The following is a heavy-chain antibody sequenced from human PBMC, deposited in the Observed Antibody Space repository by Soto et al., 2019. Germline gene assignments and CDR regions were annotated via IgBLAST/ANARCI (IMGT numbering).Heavy chain of an antibody. Sequence: EVQLLESGGGLAQPGGSRRLSCAASEFTLSGHFMSWVRQPPGKGLEWVSIMFSGGSTDYADSVKCRFIISRDNPRNILYLQMNNLSAEDTATYYCAKIYGSGSDHWGQGALVIVSS. CDR3: AKIYGSGSDH. D-gene: IGHD3-10*01. CDR2: MFSGGST. J-gene: IGHJ4*02. V-gene: IGHV3-66*01. CDR1: EFTLSGHF.